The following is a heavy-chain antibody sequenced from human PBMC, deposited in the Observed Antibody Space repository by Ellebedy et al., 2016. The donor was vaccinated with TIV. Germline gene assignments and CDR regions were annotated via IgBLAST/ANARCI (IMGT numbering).Heavy chain of an antibody. V-gene: IGHV1-69*04. CDR3: ARDESYCRGDCYPFDF. CDR1: GGTFSSYA. J-gene: IGHJ4*02. Sequence: ASVKVSCKAPGGTFSSYAISWVRQAPGQGLEWMGRIIPIVGITVYAQKFQGRVTITADKSTSTAYMELSSLRSEDTAVYYCARDESYCRGDCYPFDFWGQGTLVTVSS. CDR2: IIPIVGIT. D-gene: IGHD2-21*02.